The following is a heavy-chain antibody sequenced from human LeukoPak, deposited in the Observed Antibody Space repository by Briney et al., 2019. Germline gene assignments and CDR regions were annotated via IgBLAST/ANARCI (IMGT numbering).Heavy chain of an antibody. CDR1: SGSISSYY. V-gene: IGHV4-4*07. CDR2: TYTSGST. CDR3: ASDYYDSSGYYNY. D-gene: IGHD3-22*01. Sequence: SETLSLTCTVSSGSISSYYWSWIRQPAGKGLEWIGRTYTSGSTNYNPSLKSRVTMSVDTSKNQFSLKLSSVTAADTAVYYCASDYYDSSGYYNYWGQGTLVTVSS. J-gene: IGHJ4*02.